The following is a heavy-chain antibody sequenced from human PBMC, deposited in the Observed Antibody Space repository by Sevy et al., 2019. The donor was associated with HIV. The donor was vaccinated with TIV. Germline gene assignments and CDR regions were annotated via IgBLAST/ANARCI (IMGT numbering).Heavy chain of an antibody. CDR1: GGSISSHY. J-gene: IGHJ6*02. D-gene: IGHD2-15*01. Sequence: SETLSLTCTVSGGSISSHYWSWIRQPAGKGLEWIGHMYISGNTKYNPSLKSRVTMSIDTPKKQSSLKLTSVTAADTAIYYCERAIGYDVSKGYCYNGLDVWGQGTTVTVSS. CDR3: ERAIGYDVSKGYCYNGLDV. CDR2: MYISGNT. V-gene: IGHV4-4*07.